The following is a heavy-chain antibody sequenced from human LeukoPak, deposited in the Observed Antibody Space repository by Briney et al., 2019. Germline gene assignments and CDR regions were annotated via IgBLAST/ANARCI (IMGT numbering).Heavy chain of an antibody. J-gene: IGHJ6*03. CDR2: IYTSGST. CDR3: ARDRRVTMVRGVIITSDYYYYMDV. Sequence: SETLSLTCIVSGGSISSYYWNWIRQPAGKGLEWIGRIYTSGSTNYNPSLKSRVTISVDTSKNQFSLKLSSVTAADTAVYYCARDRRVTMVRGVIITSDYYYYMDVWGKGTTVTISS. CDR1: GGSISSYY. V-gene: IGHV4-4*07. D-gene: IGHD3-10*01.